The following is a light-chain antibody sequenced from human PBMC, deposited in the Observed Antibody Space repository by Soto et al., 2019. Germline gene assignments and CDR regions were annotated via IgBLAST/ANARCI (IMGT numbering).Light chain of an antibody. CDR1: QSISRY. CDR2: EAS. Sequence: DIHMTQSPSSLSASVGNRFTITCRGSQSISRYLNWYQQISGKAPKLLIYEASSLQSGVPSRFSGSGSGTDFTLTISSLQPEDFANYYCQQSYSSHTWTFGQGTKVDIK. CDR3: QQSYSSHTWT. J-gene: IGKJ1*01. V-gene: IGKV1-39*01.